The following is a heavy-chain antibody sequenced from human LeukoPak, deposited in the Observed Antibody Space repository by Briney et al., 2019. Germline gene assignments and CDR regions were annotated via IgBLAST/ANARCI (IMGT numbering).Heavy chain of an antibody. CDR1: GGSISSYY. CDR2: IYYSGST. V-gene: IGHV4-59*12. Sequence: SETLSLTCTVSGGSISSYYWSWIRQPPGKGLEWIGYIYYSGSTNYNPSLKSRVTISVDTSKNQFSLKLSSVTAADTAVYYCAGINGSSWYGLFDYWGQGTLVTVSS. D-gene: IGHD6-13*01. CDR3: AGINGSSWYGLFDY. J-gene: IGHJ4*02.